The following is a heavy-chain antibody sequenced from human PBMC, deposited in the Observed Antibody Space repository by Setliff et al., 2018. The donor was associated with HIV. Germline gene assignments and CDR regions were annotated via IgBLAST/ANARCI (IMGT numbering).Heavy chain of an antibody. CDR3: ARSGGNWYFNL. Sequence: PSETLSLTCTVSGGSISSYYWSWIRQPPGKGLEWIAYIYSSGSLNYNPSLKSRVTISVDTSKNQFSLELSSVTAADTAVFYCARSGGNWYFNLWGRGTLVTVSS. V-gene: IGHV4-59*08. D-gene: IGHD3-10*01. J-gene: IGHJ2*01. CDR2: IYSSGSL. CDR1: GGSISSYY.